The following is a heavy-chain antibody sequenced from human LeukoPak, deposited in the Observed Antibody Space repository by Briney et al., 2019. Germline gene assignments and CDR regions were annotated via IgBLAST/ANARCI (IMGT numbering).Heavy chain of an antibody. CDR2: INHSGST. D-gene: IGHD6-6*01. CDR3: ARGLPRIAARFWTDY. J-gene: IGHJ4*02. Sequence: SETLSLTCAVYGGSFSGYYWSWIRQPPGKGLEWIGEINHSGSTNYNPSLQSRVTISVDTSKNQFSLKLSSVTAADTAVYYCARGLPRIAARFWTDYWGQGTLVTVSS. V-gene: IGHV4-34*01. CDR1: GGSFSGYY.